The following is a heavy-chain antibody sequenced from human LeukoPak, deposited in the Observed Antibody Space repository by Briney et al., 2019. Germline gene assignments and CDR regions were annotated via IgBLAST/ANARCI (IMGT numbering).Heavy chain of an antibody. J-gene: IGHJ4*02. CDR3: ARDSPSGSPQFDY. CDR1: GGSISSSNW. V-gene: IGHV4-4*02. D-gene: IGHD1-26*01. CDR2: IYHSGST. Sequence: SGTLSLTCAVSGGSISSSNWWSWVRQPPGKGLEWIGEIYHSGSTNYNPSLKSRVTISVDKSKNQFSLKLSSVTAADTAVYYCARDSPSGSPQFDYWGQGTLVTVSS.